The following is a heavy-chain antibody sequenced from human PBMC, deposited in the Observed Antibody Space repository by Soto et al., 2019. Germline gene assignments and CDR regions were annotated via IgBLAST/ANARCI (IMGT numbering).Heavy chain of an antibody. Sequence: GGSLRLSCAASGFTFSSYGMHWVRQAPGKGLEWVAVIWYDGSNKYYADSVKGRFTISRDNSKNTLYLQMNSLRAEDTAVYYCARELRDSGYYFDYWGQGTLVTVSS. CDR2: IWYDGSNK. CDR3: ARELRDSGYYFDY. D-gene: IGHD5-12*01. CDR1: GFTFSSYG. J-gene: IGHJ4*02. V-gene: IGHV3-33*01.